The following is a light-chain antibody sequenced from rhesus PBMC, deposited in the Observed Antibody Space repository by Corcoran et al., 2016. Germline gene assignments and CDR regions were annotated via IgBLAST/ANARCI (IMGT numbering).Light chain of an antibody. CDR2: WES. J-gene: IGKJ2*01. CDR1: QSLLYSFNNENY. CDR3: QQYYSSPYS. Sequence: DIVMTQSPDSLGVSLGERVTINCKSSQSLLYSFNNENYLAWYQQKQGQAPKLLIYWESTRDSGVTNRFRGCGSGTDFTLTISGLQAEDVAVYDCQQYYSSPYSFGQGTKVEIK. V-gene: IGKV4-1*01.